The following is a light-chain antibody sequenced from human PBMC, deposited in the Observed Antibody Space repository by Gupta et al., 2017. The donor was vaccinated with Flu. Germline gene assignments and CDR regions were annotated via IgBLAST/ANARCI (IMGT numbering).Light chain of an antibody. J-gene: IGKJ2*01. Sequence: PSSLSASVGDRATITCRASQSITTYLLWYQQKPGKAPKLLIYAASSLQSGVPSRFGGSGSGTDFTLTITKLQPEDFATYYCQQNYSTPRTFGQGTKLEIK. V-gene: IGKV1-39*01. CDR2: AAS. CDR3: QQNYSTPRT. CDR1: QSITTY.